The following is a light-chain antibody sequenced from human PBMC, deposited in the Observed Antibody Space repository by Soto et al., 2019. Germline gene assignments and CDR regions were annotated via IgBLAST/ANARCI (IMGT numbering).Light chain of an antibody. V-gene: IGLV1-40*01. CDR2: GNN. CDR1: SSNIGAGYD. J-gene: IGLJ2*01. CDR3: QSFDTRLNSVV. Sequence: QSAVTQPPSVSGAPGQRVTISCTGSSSNIGAGYDVHWYQQFPGTAPKLLIYGNNNRPSGVTDRFSGSKSGTSASLAITGLQAEDEAEYYCQSFDTRLNSVVFGGGTKLTVL.